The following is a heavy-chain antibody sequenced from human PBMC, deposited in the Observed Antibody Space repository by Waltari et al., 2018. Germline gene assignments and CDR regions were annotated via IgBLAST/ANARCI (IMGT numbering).Heavy chain of an antibody. CDR2: INPKSGGT. V-gene: IGHV1-2*02. D-gene: IGHD6-19*01. CDR3: ARAVAGTGYYYGMDV. Sequence: QVQLVQSGAEVKKPGASVKVSCKASGYSFTGYYMNWVRQAPGQGLEWMGWINPKSGGTNYAQTFQGRVTMTGDTSISTAYMELSRLRFDDTAVYYCARAVAGTGYYYGMDVWGQGTTVTVSS. CDR1: GYSFTGYY. J-gene: IGHJ6*02.